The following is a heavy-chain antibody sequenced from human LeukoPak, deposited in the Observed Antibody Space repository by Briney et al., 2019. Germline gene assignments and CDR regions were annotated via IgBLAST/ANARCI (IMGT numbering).Heavy chain of an antibody. CDR2: FVRGST. Sequence: GGSLRLSCAASGFTMGSYPMNWVRQAPGKGLEWVSTFVRGSTYYADTVQGRFTISRDSSKNTLYLQMNSLRADDTALYFCTRAAPYGTSWYGKNDYWGQGTLVAVSS. J-gene: IGHJ4*02. CDR3: TRAAPYGTSWYGKNDY. V-gene: IGHV3-23*01. D-gene: IGHD6-13*01. CDR1: GFTMGSYP.